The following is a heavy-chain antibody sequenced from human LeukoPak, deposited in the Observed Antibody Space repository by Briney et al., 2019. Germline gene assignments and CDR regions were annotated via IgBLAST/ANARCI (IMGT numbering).Heavy chain of an antibody. J-gene: IGHJ6*02. Sequence: SETLSLTCTVSGGSISSYYWSWIRQPAGKGLEWIGRIYTSGSTNYNPSLKSRVTMSVDTSKNQFSLKLSSVTAADTAVYYCARGKATMVRGTDGMDVWGQGTTVTVSS. V-gene: IGHV4-4*07. CDR1: GGSISSYY. D-gene: IGHD3-10*01. CDR2: IYTSGST. CDR3: ARGKATMVRGTDGMDV.